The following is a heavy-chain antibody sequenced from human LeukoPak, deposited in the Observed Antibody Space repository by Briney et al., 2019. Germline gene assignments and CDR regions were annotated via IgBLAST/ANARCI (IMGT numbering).Heavy chain of an antibody. J-gene: IGHJ5*02. D-gene: IGHD2-2*01. Sequence: SETLSLTCTVSGGSITSTNYYWGWIRQPPGKGLEWIGSIYYSGSTYYNPSLRSRVTVSVDTSKNQFSLRLSSVTAADTAVYYCARLVVPAGNWFDPWGQGTLVTVSS. V-gene: IGHV4-39*01. CDR2: IYYSGST. CDR3: ARLVVPAGNWFDP. CDR1: GGSITSTNYY.